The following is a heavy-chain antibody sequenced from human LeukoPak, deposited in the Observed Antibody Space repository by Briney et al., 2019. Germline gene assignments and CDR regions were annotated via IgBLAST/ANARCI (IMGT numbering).Heavy chain of an antibody. CDR1: GGSISSGDYY. CDR2: IYYSGST. CDR3: ASTFTILSSWYFDL. Sequence: PSQTLSLTCTVSGGSISSGDYYWSWIRQPPGKGLEWIGYIYYSGSTYYNPSLKSRVTISVDTSKNQFSPKLSSVTAADTAVYYCASTFTILSSWYFDLWGRGTLVTVSS. J-gene: IGHJ2*01. D-gene: IGHD3-9*01. V-gene: IGHV4-30-4*01.